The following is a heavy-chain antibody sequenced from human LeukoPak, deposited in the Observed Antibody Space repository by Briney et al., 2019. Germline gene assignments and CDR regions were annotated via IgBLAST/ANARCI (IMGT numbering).Heavy chain of an antibody. Sequence: GGSLRLSCAASGFNFDDYVMHWVRQAPGKGLEWVSGISWNSGSIGYADSVKGRFTTSRDNAKNSLYLQMNSLRAEDTAVYYCATENYYYDSSGYYPHAFDIWGQGTMVTVSS. CDR3: ATENYYYDSSGYYPHAFDI. CDR1: GFNFDDYV. D-gene: IGHD3-22*01. V-gene: IGHV3-9*01. J-gene: IGHJ3*02. CDR2: ISWNSGSI.